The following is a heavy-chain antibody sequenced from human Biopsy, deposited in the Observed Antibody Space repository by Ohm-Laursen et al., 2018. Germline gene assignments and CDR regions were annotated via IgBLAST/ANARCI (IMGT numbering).Heavy chain of an antibody. CDR1: GGSISSGGSY. CDR3: ARGDYFDSNGYFWSDP. D-gene: IGHD3-22*01. V-gene: IGHV4-31*01. CDR2: IFNSANT. Sequence: SQTLSLTCAVSGGSISSGGSYWSWIRQRPGKGLEWIGYIFNSANTYYNPSLKNLITISGDTSKNQFSLKLNSVTAADTAVYYCARGDYFDSNGYFWSDPWGQGTLLTVSS. J-gene: IGHJ5*02.